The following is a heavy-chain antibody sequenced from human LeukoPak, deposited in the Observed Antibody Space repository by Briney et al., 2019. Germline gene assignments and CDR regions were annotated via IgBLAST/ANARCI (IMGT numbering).Heavy chain of an antibody. CDR2: IYYSGST. CDR1: Y. CDR3: AREVGSSSGGITNDY. D-gene: IGHD6-6*01. J-gene: IGHJ4*02. Sequence: YWIGWVRQMPGKGLEWIGYIYYSGSTYYNPSLKSRVTISVDTSKNQFSLKLSSVTAADTAVYYCAREVGSSSGGITNDYWGQGTLVTVSS. V-gene: IGHV4-30-4*08.